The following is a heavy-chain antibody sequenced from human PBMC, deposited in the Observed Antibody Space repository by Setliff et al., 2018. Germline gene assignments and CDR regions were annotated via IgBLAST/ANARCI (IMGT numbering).Heavy chain of an antibody. CDR2: IDHTGSI. Sequence: PSETLSLTCTVSGYSISSGYIWGWIRQPPGKGLEWVGNIDHTGSINYNPSLKSRLTISRDTSKNQVSLKLNSVTATDTAVYYCARDLGHGGDSDYWGQGIQVTVSS. V-gene: IGHV4-38-2*02. D-gene: IGHD2-21*02. CDR1: GYSISSGYI. J-gene: IGHJ4*02. CDR3: ARDLGHGGDSDY.